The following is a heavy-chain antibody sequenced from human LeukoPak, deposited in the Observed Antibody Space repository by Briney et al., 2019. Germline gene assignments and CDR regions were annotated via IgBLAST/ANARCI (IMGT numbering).Heavy chain of an antibody. D-gene: IGHD6-13*01. CDR1: GFTFDDFA. Sequence: PGRSLRLSCAASGFTFDDFAMHWVRQAPGKGLDWVSGISLNSAHIGYADSVKGRFTISRDNAKNSLYLQMNSLRPEDTALYFCAKIPDAAGSTDGFDIWGQGTMVTVSS. J-gene: IGHJ3*02. V-gene: IGHV3-9*01. CDR3: AKIPDAAGSTDGFDI. CDR2: ISLNSAHI.